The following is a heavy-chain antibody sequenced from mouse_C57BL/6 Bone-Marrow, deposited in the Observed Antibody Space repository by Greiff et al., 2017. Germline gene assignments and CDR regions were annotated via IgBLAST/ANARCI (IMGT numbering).Heavy chain of an antibody. Sequence: QVQLQQPGAELVRPGSSVKLSCKASGYTFTSYWMHWVKQRPIQGLEWIGNIDPSDSETHYNQKFKDKATLTVDKSSSTAYMQLSSLTSDDSAVYNGARTDRDDGYYSAWFAYWGQGTLVTGSA. CDR1: GYTFTSYW. V-gene: IGHV1-52*01. J-gene: IGHJ3*01. D-gene: IGHD2-3*01. CDR3: ARTDRDDGYYSAWFAY. CDR2: IDPSDSET.